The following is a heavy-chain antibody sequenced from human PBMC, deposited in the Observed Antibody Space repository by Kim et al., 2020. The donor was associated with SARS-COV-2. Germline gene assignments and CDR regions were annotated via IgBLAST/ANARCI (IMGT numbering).Heavy chain of an antibody. CDR3: AREGGDSSGSYGAFDI. J-gene: IGHJ3*02. V-gene: IGHV3-30-3*01. CDR1: GFTFSSYA. Sequence: GGSLRLSCAASGFTFSSYAMHWVRQAPGKGLERVAFISYDGGIKYYADSVKGRFTISRDNSKNTLFLQMNSLRAEDTAVYFCAREGGDSSGSYGAFDIWG. CDR2: ISYDGGIK. D-gene: IGHD3-22*01.